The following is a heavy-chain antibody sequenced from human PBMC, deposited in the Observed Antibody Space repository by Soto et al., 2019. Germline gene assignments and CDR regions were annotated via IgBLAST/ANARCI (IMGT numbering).Heavy chain of an antibody. CDR3: AREPPGYYDSSGYSSYGMDV. V-gene: IGHV4-31*01. CDR2: IYYSGST. D-gene: IGHD3-22*01. Sequence: SETLSLTCTVSGGSISSGGYYWSWIRQHPGKGLEWIGYIYYSGSTYYNPSLKSLVTISVDTSKNQFSLKLSSVTAADTAVYYCAREPPGYYDSSGYSSYGMDVWGQGTTVTV. J-gene: IGHJ6*02. CDR1: GGSISSGGYY.